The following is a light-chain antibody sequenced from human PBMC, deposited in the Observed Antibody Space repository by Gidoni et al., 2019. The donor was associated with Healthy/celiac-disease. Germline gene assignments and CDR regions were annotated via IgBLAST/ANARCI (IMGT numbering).Light chain of an antibody. Sequence: DIQMTQFPSSLSASVGDRVTITCRASQSISSYLNWYQQKPGKAPKLLIYAASSLQSGVPSRFSGSGSGTDFTLTISSLQPEDFATYYCQQSYSTLGAFGPGTKVDIK. CDR1: QSISSY. J-gene: IGKJ3*01. V-gene: IGKV1-39*01. CDR2: AAS. CDR3: QQSYSTLGA.